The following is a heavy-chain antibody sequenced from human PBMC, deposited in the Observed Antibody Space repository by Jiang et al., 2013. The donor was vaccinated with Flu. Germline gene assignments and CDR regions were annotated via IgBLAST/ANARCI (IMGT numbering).Heavy chain of an antibody. J-gene: IGHJ4*02. Sequence: KPTQTLTLTCTFSGFSLSTSGMCVSWIRQPPGKALEWLALIDWDDDKYYSTSLKTRLTISKDTSKNQVVLTMTNMDPVDTATYYCARIIGCYGDGPFDYWGQGTLVTVSS. CDR3: ARIIGCYGDGPFDY. CDR1: GFSLSTSGMC. V-gene: IGHV2-70*01. CDR2: IDWDDDK. D-gene: IGHD4/OR15-4a*01.